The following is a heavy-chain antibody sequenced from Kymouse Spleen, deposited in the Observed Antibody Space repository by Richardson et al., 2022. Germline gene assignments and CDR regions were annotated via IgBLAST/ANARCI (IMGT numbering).Heavy chain of an antibody. J-gene: IGHJ6*02. V-gene: IGHV3-23*04. Sequence: EVQLVESGGGLVQPGGSLRLSCAASGFTFSSYAMSWVRQAPGKGLEWVSAISGSGGSTYYADSVKGRFTISRDNSKNTLYLQMNSLRAEDTAVYYCAKWFGELLYYYYGMDVWGQGTTVTVSS. CDR1: GFTFSSYA. CDR2: ISGSGGST. D-gene: IGHD3-10*01. CDR3: AKWFGELLYYYYGMDV.